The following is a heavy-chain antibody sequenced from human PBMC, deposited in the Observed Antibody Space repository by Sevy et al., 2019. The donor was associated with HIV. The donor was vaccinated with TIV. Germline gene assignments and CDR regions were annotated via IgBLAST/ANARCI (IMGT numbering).Heavy chain of an antibody. V-gene: IGHV3-49*04. CDR2: IRSKAYGGTT. CDR1: GFTFGDYA. CDR3: TRDEQQLNYYYYMDV. D-gene: IGHD6-13*01. Sequence: GSLRLSCTASGFTFGDYAMSWVRQAPGKGLEWVGFIRSKAYGGTTEYAASVKGRFTISRDDSKSIAYLQMNSLKTEDTAVYYCTRDEQQLNYYYYMDVWGKGTTVTVSS. J-gene: IGHJ6*03.